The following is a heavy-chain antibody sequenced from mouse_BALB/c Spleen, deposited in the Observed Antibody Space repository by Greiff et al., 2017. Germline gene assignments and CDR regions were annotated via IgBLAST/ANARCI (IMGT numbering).Heavy chain of an antibody. Sequence: EVMLVESGGGLVKPGGSLKLSCAASGFTFSSYTMSWVRQTPEKRLEWVATISSGGSYTYYPDSVKGRFTISRDNAKNTLYLQMSSLKSEDTAMYYCTRGERYDEYAMDYWGQGTSVTVSS. CDR1: GFTFSSYT. D-gene: IGHD2-14*01. CDR3: TRGERYDEYAMDY. CDR2: ISSGGSYT. V-gene: IGHV5-6-4*01. J-gene: IGHJ4*01.